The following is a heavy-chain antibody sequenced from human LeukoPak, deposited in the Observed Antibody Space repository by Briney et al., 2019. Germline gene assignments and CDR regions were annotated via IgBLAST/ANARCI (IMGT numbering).Heavy chain of an antibody. J-gene: IGHJ4*02. Sequence: GGSLRLSCAASGFTFSSYSMNWVRQAPGKGLEWVSSISSSSSYIYYADSVKGRFTISRDNSKNSLYLQMNSLRAEDTALYYCAKEGDRYYFDYWGQGTLVTVSS. D-gene: IGHD3-16*01. V-gene: IGHV3-21*04. CDR3: AKEGDRYYFDY. CDR1: GFTFSSYS. CDR2: ISSSSSYI.